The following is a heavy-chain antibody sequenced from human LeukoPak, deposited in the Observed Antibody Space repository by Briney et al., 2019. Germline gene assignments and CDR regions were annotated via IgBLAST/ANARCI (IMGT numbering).Heavy chain of an antibody. CDR2: ITATSLHI. J-gene: IGHJ3*02. D-gene: IGHD4-23*01. V-gene: IGHV3-21*01. Sequence: WGSLRLSCAASGFTFSSYSMNWVRQAPGEGLEWVSAITATSLHIYYADSVKGRFTISRDNAKNSLYLQMNSLRVEDTALYYCARVRSVGGNPHAFNIWGQGTMVTVSS. CDR1: GFTFSSYS. CDR3: ARVRSVGGNPHAFNI.